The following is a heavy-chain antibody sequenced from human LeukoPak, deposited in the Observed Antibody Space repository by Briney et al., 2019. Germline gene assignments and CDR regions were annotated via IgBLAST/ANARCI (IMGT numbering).Heavy chain of an antibody. CDR3: ATGAAYSSSPESYYYYYYMDV. J-gene: IGHJ6*03. Sequence: ASVRVSCKVSGYTLTELSMHWVRQAPGKGLEWMGGFDPEDGETIYAQKFQGRVTMTEDTSTDTAYMELSSLRSEDTAVYYCATGAAYSSSPESYYYYYYMDVWGKGTTVTVSS. CDR1: GYTLTELS. V-gene: IGHV1-24*01. CDR2: FDPEDGET. D-gene: IGHD6-13*01.